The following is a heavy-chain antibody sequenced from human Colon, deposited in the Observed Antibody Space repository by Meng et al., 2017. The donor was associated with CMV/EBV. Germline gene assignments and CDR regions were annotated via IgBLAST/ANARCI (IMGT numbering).Heavy chain of an antibody. CDR3: AKDSSGYDLLHGMDV. D-gene: IGHD5-12*01. CDR2: KCYDGSKK. Sequence: GESLKISCTASGITLSTNGKQWVRQAPGKGLEWVAVKCYDGSKKLYAEFVKGRFTISRDNAKNSLYLQMNSLRAEDTALYYCAKDSSGYDLLHGMDVWGQGTTVTVSS. J-gene: IGHJ6*02. CDR1: GITLSTNG. V-gene: IGHV3-33*03.